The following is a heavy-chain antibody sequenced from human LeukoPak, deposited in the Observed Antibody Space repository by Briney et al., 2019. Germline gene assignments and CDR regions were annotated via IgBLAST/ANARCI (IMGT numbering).Heavy chain of an antibody. V-gene: IGHV4-38-2*02. CDR2: IYHSGST. D-gene: IGHD1-1*01. CDR1: GYSISSGYY. Sequence: PSETLSLTCTVSGYSISSGYYWGWIRQPPGKGLEWIGSIYHSGSTYYNPSLKSRVTISVDTSKNQFSLKLSSVTAADTAVYYCARDLGYSDIWGQGTMVTVSS. CDR3: ARDLGYSDI. J-gene: IGHJ3*02.